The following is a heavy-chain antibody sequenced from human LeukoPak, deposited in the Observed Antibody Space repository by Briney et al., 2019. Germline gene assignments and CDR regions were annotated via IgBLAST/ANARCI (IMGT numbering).Heavy chain of an antibody. CDR2: ISSSSNTI. CDR1: GFTLSSFA. CDR3: ARAVTVVTRGGLVFDY. Sequence: GGSLRLSCAASGFTLSSFAMNWVRQAPGKGLEWVSYISSSSNTIYYADSVKGRFTISRDNAKNSLFLQMNSLRDEDTSVYYCARAVTVVTRGGLVFDYWGQGTLVTVSS. D-gene: IGHD2-21*02. J-gene: IGHJ4*02. V-gene: IGHV3-48*02.